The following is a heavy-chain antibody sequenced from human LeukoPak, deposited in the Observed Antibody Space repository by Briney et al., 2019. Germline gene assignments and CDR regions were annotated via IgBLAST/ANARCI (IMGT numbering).Heavy chain of an antibody. D-gene: IGHD4-23*01. CDR3: ARGPYYGGHLFDF. CDR1: GFSFSSYS. V-gene: IGHV3-48*02. CDR2: ISSSSSTI. Sequence: GGSLRPSCAASGFSFSSYSMNWVRQAPGKGLEWVSYISSSSSTIYYADSVRGRFTISRDNAKNSLYLLMNTLRDEDTAVYYCARGPYYGGHLFDFWGQGTLVTVSS. J-gene: IGHJ4*02.